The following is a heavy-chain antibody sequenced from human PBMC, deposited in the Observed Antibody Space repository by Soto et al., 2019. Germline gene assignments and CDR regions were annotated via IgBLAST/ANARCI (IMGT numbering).Heavy chain of an antibody. D-gene: IGHD2-15*01. CDR3: ARGGVVVVAATRWDYYYYGMDV. Sequence: QVQLVQSGAEVKKPGASVKVSCKASGYTFTSYGISWVRQAPGQGLEWMGWISAYNGNTNYAQKLQGRVTMTTETSTSTAYMELRSLRSDDTAVYYCARGGVVVVAATRWDYYYYGMDVWGQGTTVTVSS. CDR2: ISAYNGNT. CDR1: GYTFTSYG. J-gene: IGHJ6*02. V-gene: IGHV1-18*04.